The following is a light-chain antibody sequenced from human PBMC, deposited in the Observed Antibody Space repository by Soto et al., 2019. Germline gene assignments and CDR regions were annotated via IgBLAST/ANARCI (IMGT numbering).Light chain of an antibody. CDR1: QSVSSSF. CDR3: QQYGSSPRT. Sequence: EIVLTQSPGTLPLSPGERATLSFRASQSVSSSFLAWYQQKPGQAPRLLIYAASRRATGIPDRFSGSGSGTDFTLTISRLEPEDFAVYYCQQYGSSPRTFGQGTKVDIK. CDR2: AAS. J-gene: IGKJ1*01. V-gene: IGKV3-20*01.